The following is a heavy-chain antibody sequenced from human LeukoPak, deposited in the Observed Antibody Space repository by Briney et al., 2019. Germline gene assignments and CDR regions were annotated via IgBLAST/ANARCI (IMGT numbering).Heavy chain of an antibody. Sequence: ASVKVSCKTSGYTFTGYYMHWVRQAPGQGLEWMGWIHPNSGGTNPAQKFQGRVTMTRDTSITTAYMELGRLRSDDTAVYYCARDRKVAGTDGHDAFDIWGQGTMVTVSS. D-gene: IGHD6-19*01. CDR3: ARDRKVAGTDGHDAFDI. V-gene: IGHV1-2*02. CDR2: IHPNSGGT. J-gene: IGHJ3*02. CDR1: GYTFTGYY.